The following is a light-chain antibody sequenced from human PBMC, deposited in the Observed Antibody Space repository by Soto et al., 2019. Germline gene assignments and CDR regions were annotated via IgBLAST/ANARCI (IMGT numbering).Light chain of an antibody. CDR1: SSNIGNNY. Sequence: QSVLTHPPSVSAAQGPKVPISCAGSSSNIGNNYVSWYQQLPGTAPKVLIYDNNKRPSGIPDRFSGSKSGTSATLGITGLQTVDEAYYYCDTWESSLSAVVCGVGTTLTVL. CDR3: DTWESSLSAVV. V-gene: IGLV1-51*01. CDR2: DNN. J-gene: IGLJ2*01.